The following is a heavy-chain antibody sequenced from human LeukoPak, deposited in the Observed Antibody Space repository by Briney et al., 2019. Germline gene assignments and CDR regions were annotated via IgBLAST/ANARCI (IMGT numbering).Heavy chain of an antibody. CDR2: FDPEDGET. J-gene: IGHJ4*02. CDR3: ATEVTTGVWDY. V-gene: IGHV1-24*01. D-gene: IGHD4-23*01. CDR1: GGTFSSYA. Sequence: ASVKVSCKAPGGTFSSYAISWVRQAPGKGLEWMGGFDPEDGETIYAQKFQGRVTMTEDTSTDTAYMELSSLRSEDTAVYYCATEVTTGVWDYWGQGTLVTVSS.